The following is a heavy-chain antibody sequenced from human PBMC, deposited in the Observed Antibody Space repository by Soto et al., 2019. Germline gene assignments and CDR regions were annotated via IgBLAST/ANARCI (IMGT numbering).Heavy chain of an antibody. Sequence: QVQLQESGPGLVKPSQTLSLTCTVSGGSISSGGYYWSWIRQHPGKGLEWIGYIYYSGSTYYNPSLTSLVTISVDTSKNQFSLKLSSVTAAATAVYYCARAALGYCSGRSCYPWYFDLWGRGTLVTVSS. D-gene: IGHD2-15*01. CDR2: IYYSGST. J-gene: IGHJ2*01. CDR1: GGSISSGGYY. CDR3: ARAALGYCSGRSCYPWYFDL. V-gene: IGHV4-31*01.